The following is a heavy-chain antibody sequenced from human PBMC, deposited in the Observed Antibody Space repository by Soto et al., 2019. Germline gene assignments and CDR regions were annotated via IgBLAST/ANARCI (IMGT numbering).Heavy chain of an antibody. CDR2: IDSDGTST. V-gene: IGHV3-74*02. CDR1: GFTFSYYW. Sequence: EMQLVESGGSLVQPGGSLRLSCVASGFTFSYYWMHWVRQAPGKGLVWVSRIDSDGTSTNYADSVKGRVTISRDNAKNTLYLQMNNLRVEDTAVYYCAKIAATVVDYWGRGTLVTVSS. CDR3: AKIAATVVDY. J-gene: IGHJ4*02. D-gene: IGHD6-13*01.